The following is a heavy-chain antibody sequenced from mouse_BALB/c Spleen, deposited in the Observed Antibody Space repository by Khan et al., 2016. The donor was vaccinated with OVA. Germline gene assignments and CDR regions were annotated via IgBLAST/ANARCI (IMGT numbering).Heavy chain of an antibody. V-gene: IGHV2-6-1*01. D-gene: IGHD2-10*01. J-gene: IGHJ4*01. CDR2: IWSDGST. CDR3: ARQPYYHYNIMDY. Sequence: QMQLEESGPGLAAPSQSLSITCTLSGFSLTNYGVHWVRQPPGKGLEWLVVIWSDGSTNYNSVLKSRLTITKDNSQSQVFLKMNSLQTDDTAIYFCARQPYYHYNIMDYWGQGTSVTVSS. CDR1: GFSLTNYG.